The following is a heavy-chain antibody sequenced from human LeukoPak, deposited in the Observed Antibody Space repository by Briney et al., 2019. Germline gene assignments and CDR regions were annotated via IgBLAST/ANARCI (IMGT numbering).Heavy chain of an antibody. D-gene: IGHD1-26*01. CDR3: ARGWEPFDY. Sequence: PGGSLRLSCAASGFTFSSYWMSWVRQAQGKGLEWVANIKRGGSDKYYVDSVKGRFTTSRDNAKNSLYLQMNSLRAEDTAVYYCARGWEPFDYWGQGTLVTVSS. V-gene: IGHV3-7*01. CDR2: IKRGGSDK. J-gene: IGHJ4*02. CDR1: GFTFSSYW.